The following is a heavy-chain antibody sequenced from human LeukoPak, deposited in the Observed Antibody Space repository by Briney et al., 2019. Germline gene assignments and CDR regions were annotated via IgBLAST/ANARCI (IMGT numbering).Heavy chain of an antibody. CDR2: IIPIFGTA. Sequence: GASVKVSCKASGGTFISYAISWVRQAPGQGLEWMGGIIPIFGTANYAQKFQGRVTITADESTSTAYMELSSLRSEDTAVYYCASGGTLTYYGMNVWGQGTTVTVSS. CDR1: GGTFISYA. J-gene: IGHJ6*01. D-gene: IGHD2-15*01. V-gene: IGHV1-69*13. CDR3: ASGGTLTYYGMNV.